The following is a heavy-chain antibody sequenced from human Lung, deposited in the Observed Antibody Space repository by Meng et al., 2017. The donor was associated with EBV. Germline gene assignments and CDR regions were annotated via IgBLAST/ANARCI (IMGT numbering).Heavy chain of an antibody. Sequence: QVQLQGSGPGMVKLSGPLSLTCTVSGDSISSDIWWSWVRQPPGKGLEWIGEVYHRGDTNYNPSLKSRVDISVDKSKNQFYLSLFSVTAADTAVYYCGRDQGRELINHWGQGTLVTVSS. CDR2: VYHRGDT. J-gene: IGHJ4*02. CDR1: GDSISSDIW. V-gene: IGHV4-4*02. CDR3: GRDQGRELINH. D-gene: IGHD1-7*01.